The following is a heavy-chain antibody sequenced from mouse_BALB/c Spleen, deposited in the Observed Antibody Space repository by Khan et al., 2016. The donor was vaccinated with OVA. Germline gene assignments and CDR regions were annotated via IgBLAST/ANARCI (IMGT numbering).Heavy chain of an antibody. Sequence: EVMLVESGGGLVKPGGSLKLSCAASGFTFSNYGMSWIRQTPEKRLEWVATISGGGSHTYYSDSVKGRFTISRDNGKNNLHRQMSSLRSEETALYYCARQGTYGNYVDYWGQGTTLTVSS. CDR2: ISGGGSHT. J-gene: IGHJ2*01. CDR3: ARQGTYGNYVDY. D-gene: IGHD2-1*01. V-gene: IGHV5-9-2*01. CDR1: GFTFSNYG.